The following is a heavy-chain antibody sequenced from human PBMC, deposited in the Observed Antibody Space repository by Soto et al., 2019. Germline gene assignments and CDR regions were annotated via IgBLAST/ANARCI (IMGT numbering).Heavy chain of an antibody. Sequence: EVQLVESGGGLVQPGRSLRLSCAASGFTFDDYAMHWVRQAPGKGLEWVSGISWNSGSIGYADSVKGRFTISRDNAKNSLYLQMNSLRAEDTALYYCAKVDLYCSGGSCYSGYLDYWGQGTLVTVSS. CDR2: ISWNSGSI. V-gene: IGHV3-9*01. CDR1: GFTFDDYA. J-gene: IGHJ4*02. CDR3: AKVDLYCSGGSCYSGYLDY. D-gene: IGHD2-15*01.